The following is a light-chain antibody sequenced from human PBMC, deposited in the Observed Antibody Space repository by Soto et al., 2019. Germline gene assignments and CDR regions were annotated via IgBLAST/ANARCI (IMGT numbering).Light chain of an antibody. V-gene: IGKV3-11*01. CDR3: QQRYNWPRT. CDR1: QSVSSY. CDR2: DTS. J-gene: IGKJ1*01. Sequence: EILVTQSPGTLALSSGERATLPCRASQSVSSYLAWYQQKPGQAPRLLIYDTSNRATGIPARFSGSGSGTGFTLAISSLEPEDFAVYYCQQRYNWPRTFGQGTKVAIK.